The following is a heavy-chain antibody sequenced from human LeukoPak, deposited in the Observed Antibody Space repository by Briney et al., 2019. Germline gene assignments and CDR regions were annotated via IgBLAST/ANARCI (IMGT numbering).Heavy chain of an antibody. CDR2: IYYSGST. D-gene: IGHD1-26*01. CDR1: GDSISSYY. CDR3: ARIGSERYITLDY. V-gene: IGHV4-59*01. Sequence: KPSETLSLTCTVSGDSISSYYWSWIRQAPGKGLEWIGYIYYSGSTNYNPSLKSRVTISIDTSKNQFSLKLSSMTAADTAVYYCARIGSERYITLDYWGQGTLVTVSS. J-gene: IGHJ4*02.